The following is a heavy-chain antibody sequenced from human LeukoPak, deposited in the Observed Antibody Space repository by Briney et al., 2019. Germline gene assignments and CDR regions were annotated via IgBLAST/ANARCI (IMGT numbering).Heavy chain of an antibody. CDR1: GYTFTGYY. V-gene: IGHV1-2*02. D-gene: IGHD1-1*01. CDR2: INPNSGGT. Sequence: ASVKVSCKASGYTFTGYYMHWVRQAPGQGLEWMGWINPNSGGTNYAQKFQGRVTMTRDTSISTAYMELSRLRSDDTAVYYCARDLREYNWNGVDYWGQGTLATVSS. CDR3: ARDLREYNWNGVDY. J-gene: IGHJ4*02.